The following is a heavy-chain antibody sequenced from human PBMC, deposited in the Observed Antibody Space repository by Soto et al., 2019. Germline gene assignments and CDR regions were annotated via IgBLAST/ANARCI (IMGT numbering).Heavy chain of an antibody. J-gene: IGHJ4*02. D-gene: IGHD3-3*02. CDR1: GGSISSGGYY. CDR3: ERGATLLAPILLFDY. Sequence: SETLSLTCTVSGGSISSGGYYWSWIRQHPGKGLEWIGYIYYSGSTYYNPSPKSRVTISVDTSKNQFSLKLSSVTAAETAVYYCERGATLLAPILLFDYWGQGTLVTVSS. V-gene: IGHV4-31*03. CDR2: IYYSGST.